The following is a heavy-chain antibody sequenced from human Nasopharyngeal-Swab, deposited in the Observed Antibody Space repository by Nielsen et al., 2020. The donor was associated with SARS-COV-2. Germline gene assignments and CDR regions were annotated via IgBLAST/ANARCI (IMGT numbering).Heavy chain of an antibody. J-gene: IGHJ5*02. CDR2: INHSEST. V-gene: IGHV4-34*01. D-gene: IGHD3-3*01. CDR1: VGSFSGYY. Sequence: SETLSLTCAVYVGSFSGYYWTWIRQPPGGGLEWIGEINHSESTNYNPSLKSRVTISVDKSKNQFSLKLSSVTAADTAVYYCARGVPITLVGVVSSGGNQFDPWGQGTLVTVSS. CDR3: ARGVPITLVGVVSSGGNQFDP.